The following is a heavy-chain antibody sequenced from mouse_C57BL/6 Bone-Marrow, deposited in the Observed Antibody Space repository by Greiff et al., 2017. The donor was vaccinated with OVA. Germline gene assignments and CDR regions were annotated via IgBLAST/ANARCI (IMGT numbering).Heavy chain of an antibody. CDR1: GYTFTSYW. CDR2: IYPSDSET. Sequence: QVQLQQPGAELVRPGSSVKLSCKASGYTFTSYWMEWVKQRPGQGLEWIGNIYPSDSETHYNQKFKDKATLTVDKSSSTAYMQLSSLTSEDAAVYYCARDMGWFHPWFAYWGQGTLVTVSA. CDR3: ARDMGWFHPWFAY. D-gene: IGHD2-3*01. J-gene: IGHJ3*01. V-gene: IGHV1-61*01.